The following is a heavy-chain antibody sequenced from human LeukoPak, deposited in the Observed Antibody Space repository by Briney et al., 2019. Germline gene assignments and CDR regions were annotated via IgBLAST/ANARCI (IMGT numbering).Heavy chain of an antibody. CDR2: ISASGYNT. Sequence: GGSLRLSCAASGFTFSSCGMSWVRQAPGEGLEWVSAISASGYNTYYAGSVQGRFTISRDNPKNTLYLQMNSLRAEDTAVYYCAKGAEEGVVITSVYYYYMDGWGKGATGTISS. J-gene: IGHJ6*03. D-gene: IGHD3-22*01. CDR1: GFTFSSCG. CDR3: AKGAEEGVVITSVYYYYMDG. V-gene: IGHV3-23*01.